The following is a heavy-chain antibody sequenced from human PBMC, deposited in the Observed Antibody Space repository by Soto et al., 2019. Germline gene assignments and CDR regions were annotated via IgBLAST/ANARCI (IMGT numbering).Heavy chain of an antibody. CDR3: AGTSTPDAFDI. V-gene: IGHV3-53*01. Sequence: GGSLRLSCAASGFTVSSNYMSWVRQAPGKGLEWVSVIYSGGSTYYADSVKGRFTISRDNSKNTLYLQMNSLRAEDTAVYYCAGTSTPDAFDIWGQGTMVTVSS. D-gene: IGHD2-2*01. CDR1: GFTVSSNY. J-gene: IGHJ3*02. CDR2: IYSGGST.